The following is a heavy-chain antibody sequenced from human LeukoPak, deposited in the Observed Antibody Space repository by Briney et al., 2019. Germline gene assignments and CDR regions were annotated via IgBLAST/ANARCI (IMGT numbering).Heavy chain of an antibody. CDR1: GFTFSSYA. J-gene: IGHJ4*02. D-gene: IGHD3-22*01. V-gene: IGHV3-23*01. CDR2: ISGSGGST. Sequence: PGGSLRLSCAASGFTFSSYAMSWVRQAPGKGLEWVSAISGSGGSTYYADSVKGRFTISRDNSKNTLYLQMNGLRAEDTAVYYCAKDTYYYDSSGYYYWGQGTLATVSS. CDR3: AKDTYYYDSSGYYY.